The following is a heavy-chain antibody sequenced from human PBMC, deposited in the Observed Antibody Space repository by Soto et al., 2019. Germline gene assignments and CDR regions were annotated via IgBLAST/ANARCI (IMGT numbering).Heavy chain of an antibody. J-gene: IGHJ3*02. CDR2: INPATGAA. D-gene: IGHD3-3*01. CDR3: ARGGGVGVAGSAAFDM. CDR1: GYPVTAYY. Sequence: QLHLVQSGAVVKKPGASVTVSCSASGYPVTAYYMHWVRQAPGRGLEWMGGINPATGAAKYTQTFPGRVTSTRDTSTSTVFMELSGLTSGDTAVFYCARGGGVGVAGSAAFDMWGQGTLVTVSS. V-gene: IGHV1-2*01.